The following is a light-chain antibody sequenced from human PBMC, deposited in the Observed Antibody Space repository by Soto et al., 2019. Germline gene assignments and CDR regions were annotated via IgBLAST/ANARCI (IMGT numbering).Light chain of an antibody. CDR3: SSYTSSGTYVI. J-gene: IGLJ2*01. CDR2: NVS. CDR1: SSDVGSYNY. Sequence: QPALTQPASVSGSPGQSITISCTGTSSDVGSYNYVSWYQQHPGKAPKLIIYNVSNRPSGVSNRFSGSKSGNTASLTISGLQAEDEADYYCSSYTSSGTYVIFGGGTKLTVL. V-gene: IGLV2-14*03.